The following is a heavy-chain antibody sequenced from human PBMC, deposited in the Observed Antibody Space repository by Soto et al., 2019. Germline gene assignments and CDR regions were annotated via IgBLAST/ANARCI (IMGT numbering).Heavy chain of an antibody. V-gene: IGHV3-43D*04. D-gene: IGHD2-2*01. CDR2: ISWDGATT. CDR1: GFTFDAYA. J-gene: IGHJ5*02. Sequence: GGSLRLSCAASGFTFDAYAMHWVRQAPGEGLEWVSLISWDGATTFYAASVKGRFTVSRDNSKNSLYLQMNSLRAEDTALYYCARDAPRYCSSSSCSTGFDPWGQGTLVTVS. CDR3: ARDAPRYCSSSSCSTGFDP.